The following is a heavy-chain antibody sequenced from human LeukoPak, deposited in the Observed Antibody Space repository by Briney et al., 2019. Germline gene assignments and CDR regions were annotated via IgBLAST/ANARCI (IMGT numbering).Heavy chain of an antibody. D-gene: IGHD1-20*01. V-gene: IGHV3-21*01. CDR3: ARDKGITGRADY. J-gene: IGHJ4*02. CDR1: GFTFSSYS. CDR2: ISSSSSYI. Sequence: PGGSLRLCCAASGFTFSSYSMNWVRQAPGKGLEWVSSISSSSSYIYYADSVKGRFTISRDNAKNSLYLQMNSLRAEDTAVYYCARDKGITGRADYWGQGTLVTVSS.